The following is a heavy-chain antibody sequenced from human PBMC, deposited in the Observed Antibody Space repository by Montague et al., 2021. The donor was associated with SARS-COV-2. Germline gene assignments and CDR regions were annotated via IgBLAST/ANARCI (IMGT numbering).Heavy chain of an antibody. D-gene: IGHD2-2*01. CDR3: ARVRAVPAAMRIFSLGRSYYGMDA. Sequence: SETLSLTCTVSGGSFSGYYRSWIRQPPGEGLEWIGEINHSGSTNYNPSLKSRVTISVDTSKNQFSLRLSSVTAADTAVYYCARVRAVPAAMRIFSLGRSYYGMDAWGQGTTVTVSS. J-gene: IGHJ6*02. CDR1: GGSFSGYY. V-gene: IGHV4-34*01. CDR2: INHSGST.